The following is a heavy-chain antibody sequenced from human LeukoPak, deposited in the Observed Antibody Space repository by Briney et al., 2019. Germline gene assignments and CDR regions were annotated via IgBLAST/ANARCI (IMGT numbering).Heavy chain of an antibody. CDR2: MNPNSGNT. Sequence: ASVKVSCKASGYTFTSYDINWVRQATGQGLEWMGWMNPNSGNTGYAQKFQGRVTMTRNTSISTAYMELSSLRSEDTAVYYCARARFVAATRGGDWFDLWRQGTLVSVFS. V-gene: IGHV1-8*01. CDR3: ARARFVAATRGGDWFDL. D-gene: IGHD2-15*01. J-gene: IGHJ5*02. CDR1: GYTFTSYD.